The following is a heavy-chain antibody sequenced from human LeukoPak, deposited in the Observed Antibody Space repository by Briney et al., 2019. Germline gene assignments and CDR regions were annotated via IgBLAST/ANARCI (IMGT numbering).Heavy chain of an antibody. CDR2: IYHSGIT. V-gene: IGHV4-4*02. CDR1: GGSISSSNW. CDR3: ASLWFGESTWRNPDY. J-gene: IGHJ4*02. Sequence: SETLSLTCAVSGGSISSSNWWSWVRQPPGKGLEWIGEIYHSGITNYNPSLKSRVTISVDKSKNQFSLKLSSVTAADTAVYYCASLWFGESTWRNPDYWGQGTLVTVSS. D-gene: IGHD3-10*01.